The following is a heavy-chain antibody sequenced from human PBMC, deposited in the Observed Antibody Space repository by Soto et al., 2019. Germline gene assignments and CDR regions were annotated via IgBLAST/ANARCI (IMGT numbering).Heavy chain of an antibody. CDR3: ARVATSYYYDSSGYEPPYFDY. Sequence: SETLSLTCAVSGGSISSGGYSWSWIRQPPGKGLEWIGYIYHSGSTYYNPSLKSRVTISVDRSKNQFSLKLSSVTAADTAVYYCARVATSYYYDSSGYEPPYFDYWGQGTLVTV. D-gene: IGHD3-22*01. CDR1: GGSISSGGYS. J-gene: IGHJ4*02. V-gene: IGHV4-30-2*01. CDR2: IYHSGST.